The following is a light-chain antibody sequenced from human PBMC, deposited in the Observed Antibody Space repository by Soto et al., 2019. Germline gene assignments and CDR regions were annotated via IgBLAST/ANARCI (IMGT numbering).Light chain of an antibody. CDR3: QQSYSTPLT. Sequence: DIQMTQSPSTLSASVGDRVSITCRARQTISSWFAWYQQKPGKGPKPLIYDASSLQSGVPSRFSGSGSGTDFTLTISSLQPEDFATYYCQQSYSTPLTFGGGTKVDIK. V-gene: IGKV1-39*01. CDR1: QTISSW. CDR2: DAS. J-gene: IGKJ4*01.